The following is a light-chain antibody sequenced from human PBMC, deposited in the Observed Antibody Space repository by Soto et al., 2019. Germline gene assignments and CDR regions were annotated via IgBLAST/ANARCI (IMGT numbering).Light chain of an antibody. CDR2: GAS. CDR3: QQSYSRLWT. Sequence: DIQMTQSPSSLSASVGDRVTITCRASQSINSYVNWYQQKPGKAPKLLIYGASSLQSEVPSRFSGSGSGSDFTLTISSLQPEDFAVYYCQQSYSRLWTFGQGTKLEIK. CDR1: QSINSY. V-gene: IGKV1-39*01. J-gene: IGKJ2*02.